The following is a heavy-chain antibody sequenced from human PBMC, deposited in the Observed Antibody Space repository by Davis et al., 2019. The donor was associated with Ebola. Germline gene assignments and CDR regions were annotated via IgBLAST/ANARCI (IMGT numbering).Heavy chain of an antibody. CDR1: GGTFSSYA. V-gene: IGHV1-69*13. D-gene: IGHD3-16*01. CDR3: ARDVKGTPGDALYYYYYGMDV. J-gene: IGHJ6*02. CDR2: IIPIFGTA. Sequence: SVKVSCKASGGTFSSYAISWVRQAPGQGLEWMGGIIPIFGTANYAQKFQDRVTITADESTSTAYMELSSLRSEDTAVYYCARDVKGTPGDALYYYYYGMDVWGQGTTVTVSS.